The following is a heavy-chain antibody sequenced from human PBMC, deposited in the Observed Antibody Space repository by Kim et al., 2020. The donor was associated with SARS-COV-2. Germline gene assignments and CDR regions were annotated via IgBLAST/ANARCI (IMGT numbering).Heavy chain of an antibody. CDR3: ARDRESSGSYLDY. J-gene: IGHJ4*02. V-gene: IGHV3-30*01. D-gene: IGHD3-10*01. Sequence: ADSVKVRFPTSRDNSRYTLYLQMHSLRSEDTAMYFCARDRESSGSYLDYWGQGTLVTVSS.